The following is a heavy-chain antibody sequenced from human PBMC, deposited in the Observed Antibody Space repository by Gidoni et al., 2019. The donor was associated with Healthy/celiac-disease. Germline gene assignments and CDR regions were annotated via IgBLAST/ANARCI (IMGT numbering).Heavy chain of an antibody. CDR1: GYTFTDYY. CDR3: ATLRYYYDSSGFDSGMDV. CDR2: VDPEDGET. Sequence: EVQLVQSGAEVKKPGDTVKISCKVSGYTFTDYYMHWVQQAPGKGLEWMGLVDPEDGETIYAEKFQGRVTITADTSTDTAYMELSSLRSEDTAVYYCATLRYYYDSSGFDSGMDVWGQGTTVTVSS. J-gene: IGHJ6*02. D-gene: IGHD3-22*01. V-gene: IGHV1-69-2*01.